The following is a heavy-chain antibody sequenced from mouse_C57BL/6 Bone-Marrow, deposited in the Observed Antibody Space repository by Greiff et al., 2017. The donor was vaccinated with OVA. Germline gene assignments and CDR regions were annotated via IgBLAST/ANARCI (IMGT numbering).Heavy chain of an antibody. CDR3: TTTLITTVVAHWYFDV. V-gene: IGHV14-4*01. J-gene: IGHJ1*03. CDR1: GFNIKDDY. D-gene: IGHD1-1*01. Sequence: VQLQQSGAELVRPGASVKLSCTASGFNIKDDYMHWVKQRPEQGLEWIGWIDPENGDTEYASKFQGKATITADRASNTAYLQLSSLTSEDTAVYYCTTTLITTVVAHWYFDVWGTGTTVTVSS. CDR2: IDPENGDT.